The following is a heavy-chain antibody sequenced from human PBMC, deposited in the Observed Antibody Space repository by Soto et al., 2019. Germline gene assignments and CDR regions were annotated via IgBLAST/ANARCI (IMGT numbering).Heavy chain of an antibody. J-gene: IGHJ2*01. V-gene: IGHV4-39*01. CDR2: IHYSGTT. CDR1: GGSISSTTYY. Sequence: QLQLQESGPGLVKPSETLSLNCTVSGGSISSTTYYWGWIRQSPGNGLEWIGSIHYSGTTFFNPSLKSRATISVDTSDNQFFLKLNSVAATDTAVYYCAIPLKLGPRYFELWGRGTLVTVSS. CDR3: AIPLKLGPRYFEL. D-gene: IGHD7-27*01.